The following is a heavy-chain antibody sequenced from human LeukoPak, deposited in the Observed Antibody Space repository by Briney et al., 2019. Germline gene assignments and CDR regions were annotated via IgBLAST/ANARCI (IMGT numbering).Heavy chain of an antibody. D-gene: IGHD3-22*01. J-gene: IGHJ3*02. CDR2: IYYSGST. V-gene: IGHV4-39*01. Sequence: SETLSLTCTVSGGSISSSSYYWGWIRQPPGKGLEWIGSIYYSGSTYYNPSLKSRVTISVDTSKNQFSLKLSSVTAADTAVYYCARVRGGGSSGYQDPDAFDIWGQGTMVTVSS. CDR3: ARVRGGGSSGYQDPDAFDI. CDR1: GGSISSSSYY.